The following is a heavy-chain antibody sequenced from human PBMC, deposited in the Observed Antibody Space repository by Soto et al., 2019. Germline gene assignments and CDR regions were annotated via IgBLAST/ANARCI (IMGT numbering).Heavy chain of an antibody. J-gene: IGHJ4*02. CDR3: ARYPPLENYYYFDY. CDR2: IYSGGST. D-gene: IGHD1-1*01. CDR1: GFTVSSNY. V-gene: IGHV3-53*01. Sequence: GGSLRLSCAASGFTVSSNYMSWVRQAPGKGLEWVSVIYSGGSTYYADSVKGRFTISRDNSKNTLYLQMNSLRAEDTAVYYCARYPPLENYYYFDYWGQGTLVTVSS.